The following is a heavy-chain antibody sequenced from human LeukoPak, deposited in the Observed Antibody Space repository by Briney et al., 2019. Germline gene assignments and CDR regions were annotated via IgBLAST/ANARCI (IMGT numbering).Heavy chain of an antibody. V-gene: IGHV4-59*01. D-gene: IGHD4-17*01. J-gene: IGHJ6*04. CDR2: IYYSGST. Sequence: PSETLSLTCTVSGGSISSYYWSWIRQPPGKGLEWIGYIYYSGSTNYNPSLKSRVTISADTSKNQFSLKLSSVTAADTAVYYCARVPTVTTDGYGMDVWGKGTTVTVSS. CDR3: ARVPTVTTDGYGMDV. CDR1: GGSISSYY.